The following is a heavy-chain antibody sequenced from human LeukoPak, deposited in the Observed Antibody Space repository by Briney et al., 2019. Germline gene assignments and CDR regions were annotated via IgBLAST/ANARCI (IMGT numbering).Heavy chain of an antibody. CDR2: ISSSSSYI. V-gene: IGHV3-21*01. CDR3: ARVTTGTTEYYFDY. CDR1: GFTFSSYS. Sequence: GGSLRLSCAASGFTFSSYSMNWVRQAPGKGLEWVSSISSSSSYIYYADSVKGRFTISRDNAKNSLYLQMNSLRAEDTAVYYCARVTTGTTEYYFDYWGQGTLVTVSS. D-gene: IGHD1-1*01. J-gene: IGHJ4*02.